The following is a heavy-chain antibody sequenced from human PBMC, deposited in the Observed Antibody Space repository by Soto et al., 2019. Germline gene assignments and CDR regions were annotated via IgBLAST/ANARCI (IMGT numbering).Heavy chain of an antibody. CDR3: ARGRDGYNWCAFDI. CDR1: GGTFSSYT. Sequence: QVQLVQSGAEVKKPGSSVKVSCKASGGTFSSYTISWVRQAPGQGLEGMGRIIPILGIANYAQKFQGRVTITADKSTSTAYMELSSLRSEDTAMYYCARGRDGYNWCAFDIWGQGTMVTVSS. V-gene: IGHV1-69*02. J-gene: IGHJ3*02. CDR2: IIPILGIA. D-gene: IGHD5-12*01.